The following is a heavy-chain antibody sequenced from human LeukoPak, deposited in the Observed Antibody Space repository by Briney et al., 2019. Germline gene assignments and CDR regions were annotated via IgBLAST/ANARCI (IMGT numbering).Heavy chain of an antibody. CDR2: ISAYNGNT. CDR3: ARRMDYYDSSGRRFDP. D-gene: IGHD3-22*01. CDR1: GYTFTSYG. J-gene: IGHJ5*02. Sequence: ASVKVSCKASGYTFTSYGISWVRQAPGQGLEWMGWISAYNGNTNYAQKLQGRVTMTTDTSTSTAYMELSSLRSEDTAVYYCARRMDYYDSSGRRFDPWGQGTLVTVSS. V-gene: IGHV1-18*01.